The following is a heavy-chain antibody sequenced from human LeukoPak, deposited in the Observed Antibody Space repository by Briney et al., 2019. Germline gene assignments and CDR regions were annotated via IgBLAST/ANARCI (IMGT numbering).Heavy chain of an antibody. CDR1: GGTFISYA. CDR3: ARDIGQGSSWLYDY. V-gene: IGHV1-69*06. CDR2: IIPIFGTA. J-gene: IGHJ4*02. Sequence: ASVKVSCKASGGTFISYAISWVRQAPGQGLEWMGGIIPIFGTANYAQKFQGRVTITADKSTSTAYMELSSLRSADTALYYCARDIGQGSSWLYDYWGQGTLVTVSS. D-gene: IGHD6-13*01.